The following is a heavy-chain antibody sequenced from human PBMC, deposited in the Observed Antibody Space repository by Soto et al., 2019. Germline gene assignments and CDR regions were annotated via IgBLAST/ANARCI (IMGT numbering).Heavy chain of an antibody. CDR1: GYIFVNYG. J-gene: IGHJ6*02. Sequence: QVQLVQSGDEVRKPGSSVKVSCKASGYIFVNYGIAWVRQAPGQGLEWMGWISHYSGNTHYASKVQDRLTITTDTXTXXXSXXXXXXTSXXXXXYXCEXVDXYVTPTPQDVWGQGTTVTVSS. V-gene: IGHV1-18*01. D-gene: IGHD5-12*01. CDR3: EXVDXYVTPTPQDV. CDR2: ISHYSGNT.